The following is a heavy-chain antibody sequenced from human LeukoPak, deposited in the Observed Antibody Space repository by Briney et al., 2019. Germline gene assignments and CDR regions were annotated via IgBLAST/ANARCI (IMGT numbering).Heavy chain of an antibody. D-gene: IGHD6-13*01. Sequence: GESLKISCKGSGYSFTSYWIGWVRQMPGKGLEWMGIIYPGDSDTRYSPSFRGQVTISADKSISTAYLQWSSLKASDTAMYYCARRVAAAGIDYFDYWGQGTLVIVSS. CDR3: ARRVAAAGIDYFDY. V-gene: IGHV5-51*01. J-gene: IGHJ4*02. CDR1: GYSFTSYW. CDR2: IYPGDSDT.